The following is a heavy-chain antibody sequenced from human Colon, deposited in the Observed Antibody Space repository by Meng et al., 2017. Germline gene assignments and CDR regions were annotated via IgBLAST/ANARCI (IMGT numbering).Heavy chain of an antibody. J-gene: IGHJ4*02. CDR2: IDHMGSA. Sequence: QVQLQESGPGLVKPSETLSLACSVSGASVSVNSYWSWVRQPPGRGLEWIGQIDHMGSAYYRPSLNSRVTMSLDKSRNQFSLRLTSVTAADTAVYYCARHGGYYQDFWGQGTLVTVSS. CDR3: ARHGGYYQDF. CDR1: GASVSVNSY. V-gene: IGHV4-4*02. D-gene: IGHD4-23*01.